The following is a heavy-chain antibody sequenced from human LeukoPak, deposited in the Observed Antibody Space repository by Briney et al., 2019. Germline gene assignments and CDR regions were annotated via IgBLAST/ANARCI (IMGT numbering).Heavy chain of an antibody. J-gene: IGHJ4*02. CDR3: ARHLGGNFGSGTHFVY. Sequence: SETLSLTCTVSGGSIDGQDWSWIRQPPGKGLEWIRYIHSNGGTKYNPSLKSQFTMSVDTSKNQFSLKLDSVTAADMAVYYCARHLGGNFGSGTHFVYWGQGTLVTVSS. V-gene: IGHV4-59*11. CDR1: GGSIDGQD. CDR2: IHSNGGT. D-gene: IGHD3-10*01.